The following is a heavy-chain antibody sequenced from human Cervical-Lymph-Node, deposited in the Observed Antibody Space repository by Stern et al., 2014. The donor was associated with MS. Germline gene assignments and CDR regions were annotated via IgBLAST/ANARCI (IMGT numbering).Heavy chain of an antibody. Sequence: EVPLVESGGGLVQPGGSLRLSCAASGFTFSDNYMDWVRLAPGQGLEWVGRSRNKADSYTTEYAAPENSRFTIYRDASKNSIDLQMNSLKTEDTAVYYCAGAIFGVGNGMDVWGQGTTVTVSS. CDR1: GFTFSDNY. CDR3: AGAIFGVGNGMDV. CDR2: SRNKADSYTT. D-gene: IGHD3-3*01. V-gene: IGHV3-72*01. J-gene: IGHJ6*02.